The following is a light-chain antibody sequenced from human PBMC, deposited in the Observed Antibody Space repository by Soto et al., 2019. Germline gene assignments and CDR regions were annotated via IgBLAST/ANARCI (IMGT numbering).Light chain of an antibody. J-gene: IGKJ4*01. V-gene: IGKV4-1*01. CDR1: QSVLYNSNNKNH. Sequence: DFVMTQALDSLAVSLGERATINCKSSQSVLYNSNNKNHLGWFQQKPGHPPKLLIYGASFRPSGVPDRFSGSGSGTDFTLTISSLQAEDVAVYYCQQSYSTRLTFGGGTKVEIK. CDR3: QQSYSTRLT. CDR2: GAS.